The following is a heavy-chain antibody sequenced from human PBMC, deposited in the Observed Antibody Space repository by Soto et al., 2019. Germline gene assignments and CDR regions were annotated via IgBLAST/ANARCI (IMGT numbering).Heavy chain of an antibody. CDR3: VSGDYRIVHLF. CDR2: TYYRSKWYN. Sequence: SQTLSLTCAISRDSVSSSSATWNWLSQSPSRSLEWLGRTYYRSKWYNDYAVSVRSRITINPDTSKNQFSLHMNSMTPEDTSVYYCVSGDYRIVHLFWGQRSIVTVS. J-gene: IGHJ3*01. CDR1: RDSVSSSSAT. V-gene: IGHV6-1*01. D-gene: IGHD4-17*01.